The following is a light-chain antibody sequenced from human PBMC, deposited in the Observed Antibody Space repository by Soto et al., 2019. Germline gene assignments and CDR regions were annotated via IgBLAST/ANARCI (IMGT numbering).Light chain of an antibody. CDR1: SSNIGAGYD. CDR2: GNT. Sequence: QSVLTQPPSVSGAPGQRVTISCAGSSSNIGAGYDVHWYRQLPGTAPKLLIYGNTNRPSGVPDRFSGSKSGTSASLAITGVRPEDEANYYCQSYDSRLSGAVVFGGGTKLTVL. J-gene: IGLJ2*01. V-gene: IGLV1-40*01. CDR3: QSYDSRLSGAVV.